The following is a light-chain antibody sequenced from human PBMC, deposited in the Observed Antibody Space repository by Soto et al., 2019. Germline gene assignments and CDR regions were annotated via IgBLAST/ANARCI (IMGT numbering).Light chain of an antibody. CDR3: QQYAGSPRT. V-gene: IGKV3-20*01. CDR2: SAS. CDR1: QSVSSY. J-gene: IGKJ1*01. Sequence: IVLTHSPASLSFSPGQRLTLSCMASQSVSSYLAWFLQKSGQSPRLLIYSASRRATGIPDRFTGSGSGTDFTLTINRVEPEDFAVYFCQQYAGSPRTFGQGTKVDIK.